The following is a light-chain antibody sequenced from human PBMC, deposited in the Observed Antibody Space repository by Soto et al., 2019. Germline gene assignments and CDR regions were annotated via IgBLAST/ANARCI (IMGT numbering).Light chain of an antibody. J-gene: IGKJ4*01. CDR1: QSISSW. CDR2: KAS. CDR3: QQYNSYSLT. Sequence: DIQMTQSPSTLSASVGDRVTITCRASQSISSWLAWYQQKPGKAPKLLIYKASSLESGVPSRFSGSGSVTEFTITISSLQPDDFATYYCQQYNSYSLTFGGGTKVEIK. V-gene: IGKV1-5*03.